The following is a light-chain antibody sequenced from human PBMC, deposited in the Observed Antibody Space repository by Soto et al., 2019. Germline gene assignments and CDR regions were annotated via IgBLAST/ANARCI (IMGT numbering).Light chain of an antibody. Sequence: DIQMTQSPSSLSASVGDRVTITCRASQSISRYLSWYQQKPGKAPKLLIYATSSLQSGVPSRFSGSGSGTDFTFTISSLQPEDFATYYCQQSNTSPVFGQGTRLDMK. V-gene: IGKV1-39*01. J-gene: IGKJ5*01. CDR1: QSISRY. CDR2: ATS. CDR3: QQSNTSPV.